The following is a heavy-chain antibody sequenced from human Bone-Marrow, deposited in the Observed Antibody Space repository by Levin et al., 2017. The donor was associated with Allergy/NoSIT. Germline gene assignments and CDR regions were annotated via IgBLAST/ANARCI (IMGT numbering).Heavy chain of an antibody. Sequence: GGSLRLSCAASGFTFSSYAMYWVRQAPGKGLEWVAVISYDGINKNYAGSVKGQFTISSDNSKNTLYLQMNSLRAEDTAVYYCARDTLDPNYWYFDLWGRGTLVTVSS. CDR2: ISYDGINK. CDR3: ARDTLDPNYWYFDL. J-gene: IGHJ2*01. V-gene: IGHV3-30*04. CDR1: GFTFSSYA.